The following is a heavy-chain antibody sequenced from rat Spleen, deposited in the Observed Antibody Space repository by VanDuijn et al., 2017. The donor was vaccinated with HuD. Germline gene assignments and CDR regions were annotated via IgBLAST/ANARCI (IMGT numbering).Heavy chain of an antibody. CDR1: GFTFSDYY. Sequence: EVQLVESGGGLVQPGRSMKLSCAASGFTFSDYYMAWVRQAPKKGLEWVASISYEGSSTYYGDSVKGRFTISRDNAKSTLYLQMDSLRSEDTATYYCARQDNYVDLGQGVMVTVSS. J-gene: IGHJ2*01. D-gene: IGHD1-10*01. V-gene: IGHV5-22*01. CDR2: ISYEGSST. CDR3: ARQDNYVD.